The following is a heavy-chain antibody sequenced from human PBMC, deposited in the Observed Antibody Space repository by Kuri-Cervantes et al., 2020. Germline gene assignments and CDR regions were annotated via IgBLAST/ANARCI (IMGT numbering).Heavy chain of an antibody. D-gene: IGHD3-3*01. J-gene: IGHJ6*02. CDR1: GFTFSSYW. V-gene: IGHV3-23*01. CDR3: AREQALRFLEWLLPTDYLHTTYYGMDV. Sequence: GESLKISCAASGFTFSSYWMSWVRQAPGKGLEWVSAISGSGGSTYYADSVKSRFTISRDNSKNTLYLQMNSLRAEDTAVYYCAREQALRFLEWLLPTDYLHTTYYGMDVWGQGTTVTVS. CDR2: ISGSGGST.